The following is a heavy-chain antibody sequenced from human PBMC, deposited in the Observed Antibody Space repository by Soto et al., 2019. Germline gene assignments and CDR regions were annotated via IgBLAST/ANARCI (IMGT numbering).Heavy chain of an antibody. J-gene: IGHJ4*02. Sequence: EVQLVESGGGLVKPGGSLRLSCAGSGFTFTRHSMNWVRKAPGKGLEWVSSISSSGTYIYYADSVKGRFTISRDNAKNSLYLQMSSLRAEDTAVYFCAGDMNMVGGFISWGQGTLVTVSS. V-gene: IGHV3-21*02. CDR2: ISSSGTYI. CDR3: AGDMNMVGGFIS. D-gene: IGHD3-10*01. CDR1: GFTFTRHS.